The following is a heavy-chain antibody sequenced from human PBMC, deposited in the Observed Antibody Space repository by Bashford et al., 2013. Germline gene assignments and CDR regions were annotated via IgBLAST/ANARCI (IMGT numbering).Heavy chain of an antibody. J-gene: IGHJ3*02. CDR1: GFTFSSYS. CDR2: ISSSSSYI. Sequence: GSLRLSCAASGFTFSSYSMNWVRQAPGKGLEWVSSISSSSSYIYYADSVKGRFTISRDNAKNSLYLQMNSLRAEDTAVYYCDESKWESVPQMSFDIVGPRDKWSPSPQ. V-gene: IGHV3-21*01. CDR3: DESKWESVPQMSFDI. D-gene: IGHD1-26*01.